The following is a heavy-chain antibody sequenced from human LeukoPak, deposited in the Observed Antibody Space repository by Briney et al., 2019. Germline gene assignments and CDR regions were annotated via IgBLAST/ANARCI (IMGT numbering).Heavy chain of an antibody. CDR2: ISGSGGST. V-gene: IGHV3-23*01. CDR3: AKGPKKSNPSFVDY. Sequence: GGSLRLSCAASGFTFSSYAMSWVRQAPGKGLEWVSAISGSGGSTYYADSVKGRFTISRDNSKNTLYLQMNSLRAEDTAVYYRAKGPKKSNPSFVDYWGQGTLVTVSS. CDR1: GFTFSSYA. J-gene: IGHJ4*02.